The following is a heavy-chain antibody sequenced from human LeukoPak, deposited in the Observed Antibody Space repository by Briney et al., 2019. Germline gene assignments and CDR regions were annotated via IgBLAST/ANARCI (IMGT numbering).Heavy chain of an antibody. J-gene: IGHJ5*02. CDR1: GGSISSGGYY. CDR2: INYSGST. V-gene: IGHV4-31*03. Sequence: PSETLSLTCTVSGGSISSGGYYWSWIRQHPGKGLEWIGYINYSGSTYYNPSLKSRVTISVDTSKNQFSLKLSSVTAADTAVYYCARYYDIEDWFDPWGQGTLVTVSS. CDR3: ARYYDIEDWFDP. D-gene: IGHD3-9*01.